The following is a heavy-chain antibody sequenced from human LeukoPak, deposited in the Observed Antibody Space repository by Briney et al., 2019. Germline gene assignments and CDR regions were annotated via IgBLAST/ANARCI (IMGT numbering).Heavy chain of an antibody. CDR1: GGTFSSYA. CDR3: AAGDVLSGSYSGGLDV. J-gene: IGHJ6*04. V-gene: IGHV1-8*03. CDR2: MNPNSGNT. D-gene: IGHD1-26*01. Sequence: ASVKVSCKASGGTFSSYAISWVRQATGQGLEWMGWMNPNSGNTGYAQKFQGRVTITRNTSISTAYMELSSLRSEDTAVYYCAAGDVLSGSYSGGLDVWGKGTTVTVSS.